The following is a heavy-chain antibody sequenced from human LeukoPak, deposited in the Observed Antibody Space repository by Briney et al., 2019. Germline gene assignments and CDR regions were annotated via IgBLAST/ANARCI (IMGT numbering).Heavy chain of an antibody. D-gene: IGHD2-21*01. J-gene: IGHJ3*02. CDR1: GYSFTSYW. Sequence: GESLKISCKGSGYSFTSYWIGWVRQMPGKGLEWMGIIYPGDSDTRYSPSFQGPVTISADKSISTACLQWSSLKASDTAMYYCARPSAYCGGDCYPDAFDIWGQGTMVTVSS. CDR2: IYPGDSDT. CDR3: ARPSAYCGGDCYPDAFDI. V-gene: IGHV5-51*01.